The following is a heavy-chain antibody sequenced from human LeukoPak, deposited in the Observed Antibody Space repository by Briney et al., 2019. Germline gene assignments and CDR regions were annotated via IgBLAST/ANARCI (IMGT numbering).Heavy chain of an antibody. Sequence: GGSLRLSCEASGFTFSTYWMSWVRQAPGKGLEWVANIKQDGSEKHYVDSVKGRFTISRDNAKNSLYLQMNSLRAEDTAVYYCARSRRYYDSSGYPQGWYFDLWGRGTLVTVSS. CDR1: GFTFSTYW. CDR2: IKQDGSEK. J-gene: IGHJ2*01. CDR3: ARSRRYYDSSGYPQGWYFDL. D-gene: IGHD3-22*01. V-gene: IGHV3-7*01.